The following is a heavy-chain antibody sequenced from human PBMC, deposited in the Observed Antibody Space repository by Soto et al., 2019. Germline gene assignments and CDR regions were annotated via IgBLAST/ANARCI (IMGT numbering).Heavy chain of an antibody. CDR1: GGSISSGGYY. J-gene: IGHJ6*02. CDR2: IYYSGST. Sequence: SETLSLTRTVSGGSISSGGYYWSWIRQHPGKGLEWIGYIYYSGSTYYNPSLKSRVTISVDTSKNQFSLKLSSVTAADTAVYYCARDSSSSDYYYYGMDVWGQGTTVTVSS. D-gene: IGHD6-6*01. CDR3: ARDSSSSDYYYYGMDV. V-gene: IGHV4-31*03.